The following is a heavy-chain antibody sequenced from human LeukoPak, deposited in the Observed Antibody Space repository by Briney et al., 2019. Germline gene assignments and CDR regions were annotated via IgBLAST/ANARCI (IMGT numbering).Heavy chain of an antibody. Sequence: ASVKVSCKASGYTFTSYYMHWVRQAPGQGLEWMGIINPSGGSTSYAQRFQGRVTMTTDTSTSTAYMELRSLRFEDTAVYYCARRRVGTHFDYWGQGTLVTVSS. D-gene: IGHD1-14*01. J-gene: IGHJ4*02. V-gene: IGHV1-46*01. CDR2: INPSGGST. CDR3: ARRRVGTHFDY. CDR1: GYTFTSYY.